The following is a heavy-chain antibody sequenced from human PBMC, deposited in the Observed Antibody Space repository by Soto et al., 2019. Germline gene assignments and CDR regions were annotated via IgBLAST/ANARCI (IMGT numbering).Heavy chain of an antibody. CDR2: IYYSGST. CDR3: ARGIPCCAYSSSWYPHNWFDP. V-gene: IGHV4-61*01. Sequence: SETLSLTCTVSSTVSGGSVSSGSYYWSWIRQSPGRGLEWLGYIYYSGSTNYNPSLKSRITISVDTSKNQFSLRLRFVTAADTAVYYCARGIPCCAYSSSWYPHNWFDPWGQGTLVTVS. CDR1: STVSGGSVSSGSYY. D-gene: IGHD6-13*01. J-gene: IGHJ5*02.